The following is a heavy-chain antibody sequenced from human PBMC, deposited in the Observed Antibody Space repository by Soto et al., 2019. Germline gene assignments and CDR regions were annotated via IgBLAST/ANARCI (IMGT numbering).Heavy chain of an antibody. D-gene: IGHD6-13*01. J-gene: IGHJ4*02. CDR1: GYTFSNFW. Sequence: GESLKISCQCSGYTFSNFWIAWVRQLPGKGLEYMGIIYPGDSETRYSPSFHGKVAISADRSIGTAYLQWSSLEASDSAFYFCARSPRSSPYFDYWGQGALVTVSS. CDR2: IYPGDSET. CDR3: ARSPRSSPYFDY. V-gene: IGHV5-51*01.